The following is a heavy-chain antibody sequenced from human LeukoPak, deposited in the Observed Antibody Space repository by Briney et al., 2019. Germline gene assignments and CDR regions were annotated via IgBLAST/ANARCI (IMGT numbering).Heavy chain of an antibody. CDR2: IYHRGTT. CDR1: GSSISSGYF. D-gene: IGHD6-6*01. V-gene: IGHV4-38-2*01. Sequence: SETLSLTYAVSGSSISSGYFWGWIRQPPGKGLEWIGSIYHRGTTHYNPSLKSRVTISVDTSKNQFSLRLSSVTAADTAVYYCARPLSYSTSSLWGFWGQGTVVAVSS. J-gene: IGHJ4*02. CDR3: ARPLSYSTSSLWGF.